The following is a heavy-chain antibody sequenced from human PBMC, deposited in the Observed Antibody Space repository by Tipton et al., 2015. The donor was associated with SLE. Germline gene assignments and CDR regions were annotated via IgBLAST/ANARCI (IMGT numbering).Heavy chain of an antibody. CDR3: ARQSAVGPGADS. J-gene: IGHJ4*02. CDR2: IVYSGNI. D-gene: IGHD2-2*01. CDR1: GGSIRSHS. V-gene: IGHV4-59*11. Sequence: TLSLTCTVSGGSIRSHSWSWIRQPPGKGLELIVFIVYSGNINYNPSLESRVTISIDTSRNQLSLKMTSVTAADTAVYYCARQSAVGPGADSWGQGTLVTV.